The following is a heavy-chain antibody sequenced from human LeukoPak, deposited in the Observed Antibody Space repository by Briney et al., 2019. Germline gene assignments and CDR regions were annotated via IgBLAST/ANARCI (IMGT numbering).Heavy chain of an antibody. CDR1: GFTFSSYG. J-gene: IGHJ3*02. V-gene: IGHV3-30*02. D-gene: IGHD1-7*01. Sequence: GGSLRLSCAAFGFTFSSYGMHWVRQAPGKGLEWVAFIRYDGSNKYYADSVKGRFTISRDNSKNTLYPQMNSLRAEDTAVYYCAKSDRRELRGAFDIWGQGTMVTVSS. CDR3: AKSDRRELRGAFDI. CDR2: IRYDGSNK.